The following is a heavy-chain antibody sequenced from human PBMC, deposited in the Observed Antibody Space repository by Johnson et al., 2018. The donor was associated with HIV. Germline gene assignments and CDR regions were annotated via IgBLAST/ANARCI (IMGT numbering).Heavy chain of an antibody. V-gene: IGHV3-30*04. Sequence: QMQLVESGGGVVQPGRSLRLSCAASGVTFNSHAMHWVRQAPGKGLEWVTVISFAGVKKYYADSVKGRFTISRDNSKNTLYLQMNSLRAEDTAVYYCARVLTTRGAFDIWGQGTMVTVSS. J-gene: IGHJ3*02. CDR2: ISFAGVKK. CDR3: ARVLTTRGAFDI. D-gene: IGHD3-9*01. CDR1: GVTFNSHA.